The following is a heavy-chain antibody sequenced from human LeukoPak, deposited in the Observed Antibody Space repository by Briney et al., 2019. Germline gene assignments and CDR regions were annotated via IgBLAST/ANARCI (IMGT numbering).Heavy chain of an antibody. CDR3: AKGSLGSWYYFDY. J-gene: IGHJ4*02. CDR2: FGRSGSDT. Sequence: GGSLRLSCAASGFTFGTSAMSWVRQAPGKGPEWVSTFGRSGSDTYYSDSVKGRFTIFRDNSKNTLYLQMNSLRDEDTAVYYCAKGSLGSWYYFDYWGQGTLITVSS. V-gene: IGHV3-23*01. D-gene: IGHD6-13*01. CDR1: GFTFGTSA.